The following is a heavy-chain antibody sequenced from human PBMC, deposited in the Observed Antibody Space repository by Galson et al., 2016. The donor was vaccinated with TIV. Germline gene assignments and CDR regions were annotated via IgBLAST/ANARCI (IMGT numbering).Heavy chain of an antibody. Sequence: SLRLSCAGSGFSFSDYYMSWIRQAPGKGLEWVSYIGSRGTAIYYADSVKGRFTISRDNAKNSLYLQMSSLRVEDTAVYYCSRDCNGVNCYPSPMYFDYWGHGALVTVSS. D-gene: IGHD2-15*01. V-gene: IGHV3-11*01. CDR1: GFSFSDYY. CDR3: SRDCNGVNCYPSPMYFDY. J-gene: IGHJ4*01. CDR2: IGSRGTAI.